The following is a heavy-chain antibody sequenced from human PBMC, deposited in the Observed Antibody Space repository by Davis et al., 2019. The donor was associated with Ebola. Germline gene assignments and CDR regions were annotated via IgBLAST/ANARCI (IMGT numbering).Heavy chain of an antibody. CDR3: ARVRRGVINFYFDY. Sequence: SETLSLTCTVSGGSISSSSYYWGWIRQPPGKGLEWIGSIYYSGSTYYNPSLKSRVTISVDTSKNQFSLKLSSVTAADTAVYYCARVRRGVINFYFDYWGQGTLVTVSS. D-gene: IGHD3-10*01. J-gene: IGHJ4*02. CDR2: IYYSGST. V-gene: IGHV4-39*07. CDR1: GGSISSSSYY.